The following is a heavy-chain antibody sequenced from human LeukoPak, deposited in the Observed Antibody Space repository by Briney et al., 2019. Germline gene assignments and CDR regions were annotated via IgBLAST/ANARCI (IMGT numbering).Heavy chain of an antibody. CDR2: INHSGGS. Sequence: SETLSLTCAVYGGSFSGYYWSWIRQSPGKGLEWIAEINHSGGSKYNPSLKSRVAISVDTSKNQFSLRLTSVTAADTAVYYCVRGVRSWGRKVLDFWGQGTLVTVSS. V-gene: IGHV4-34*01. J-gene: IGHJ4*02. CDR1: GGSFSGYY. D-gene: IGHD2-15*01. CDR3: VRGVRSWGRKVLDF.